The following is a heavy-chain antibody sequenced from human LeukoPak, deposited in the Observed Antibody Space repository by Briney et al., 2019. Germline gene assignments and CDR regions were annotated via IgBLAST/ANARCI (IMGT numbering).Heavy chain of an antibody. V-gene: IGHV3-53*01. CDR1: GFTVSSNY. Sequence: PGGSLRLSCAASGFTVSSNYMSWVRQAPGKGLEWVSVIYSGGSTYYADSVKGRFTISRDNSKNTLYLQMNSLRAEDTAVYYCATGRFFRPFDYWGQGTLVTVSS. D-gene: IGHD3-3*01. CDR2: IYSGGST. J-gene: IGHJ4*02. CDR3: ATGRFFRPFDY.